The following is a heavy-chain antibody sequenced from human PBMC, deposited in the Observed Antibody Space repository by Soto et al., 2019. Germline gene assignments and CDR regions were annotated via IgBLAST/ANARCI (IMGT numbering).Heavy chain of an antibody. CDR2: HNGYNGQT. CDR1: ESTFSTYL. CDR3: AGPHDRAGLGT. Sequence: SVKVSCKASESTFSTYLVHWVRQVHGQGLEWMGWHNGYNGQTEYSQKFQGRVTITRDTSAKTAYLELRSLTSEDTAVYYCAGPHDRAGLGTWGQGTLVTVSS. J-gene: IGHJ5*02. V-gene: IGHV1-3*01. D-gene: IGHD1-1*01.